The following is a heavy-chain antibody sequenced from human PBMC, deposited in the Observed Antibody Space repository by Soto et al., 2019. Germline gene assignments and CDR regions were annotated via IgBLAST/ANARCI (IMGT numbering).Heavy chain of an antibody. CDR1: GGTFSSYA. V-gene: IGHV1-69*12. CDR3: ARDRIAAAGVSYYYYGMDV. D-gene: IGHD6-13*01. Sequence: QVQLVQSGAEVKKPGSSVKVSCKASGGTFSSYAISWVRQAPGQGLEWMGGIIPIFGTANYAQKFQGRVTITADESTSTAYMELSSLRSEDTAVYYCARDRIAAAGVSYYYYGMDVWGQGTTVTVSS. CDR2: IIPIFGTA. J-gene: IGHJ6*02.